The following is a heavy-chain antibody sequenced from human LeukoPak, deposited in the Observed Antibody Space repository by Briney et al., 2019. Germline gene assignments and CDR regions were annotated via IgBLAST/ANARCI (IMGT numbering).Heavy chain of an antibody. CDR2: IYYSEST. J-gene: IGHJ4*02. CDR3: ARVRRLSGSYQALDY. Sequence: SETLSLTCTVSGGSISSHYWSWIRQPPGKGLEWIEYIYYSESTNYNPSLKSRVTISVDTSKNQFSLKLSSVTAADTAVYYCARVRRLSGSYQALDYWGQGTLVTVSS. D-gene: IGHD1-26*01. CDR1: GGSISSHY. V-gene: IGHV4-59*11.